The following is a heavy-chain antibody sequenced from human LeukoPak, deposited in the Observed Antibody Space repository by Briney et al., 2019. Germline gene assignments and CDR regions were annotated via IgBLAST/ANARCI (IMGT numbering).Heavy chain of an antibody. V-gene: IGHV4-39*01. CDR3: ARRRYYDGSGYLE. D-gene: IGHD3-22*01. Sequence: SETLSLTCSVSGDSVSRSDSYWDWIRQPPGKGLEWIGTIYYSGRTYYSPSLKSRVAMSVDPSNNQFFLNLRSVTAADTAVYYCARRRYYDGSGYLEWGQGTLLSVSS. J-gene: IGHJ1*01. CDR1: GDSVSRSDSY. CDR2: IYYSGRT.